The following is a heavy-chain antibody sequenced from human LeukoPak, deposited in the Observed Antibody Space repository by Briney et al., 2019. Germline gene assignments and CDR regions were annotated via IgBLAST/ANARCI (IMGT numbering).Heavy chain of an antibody. V-gene: IGHV3-48*03. Sequence: PGGSLRLSCAASGFTFSSYEMNWIRQAPGKGLEWVSYISNSGSSIYYADSVKGRFTTSRDNAKSSLYLQMNSLRAEDTAVYYCARGDKYGGNSVTFDIWGQGTKVTVSS. CDR2: ISNSGSSI. CDR1: GFTFSSYE. J-gene: IGHJ3*02. D-gene: IGHD4-23*01. CDR3: ARGDKYGGNSVTFDI.